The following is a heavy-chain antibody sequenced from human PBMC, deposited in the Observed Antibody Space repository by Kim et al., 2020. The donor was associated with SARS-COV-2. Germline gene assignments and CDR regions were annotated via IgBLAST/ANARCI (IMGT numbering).Heavy chain of an antibody. CDR3: ARDRYCSGGSCFLRRALGY. J-gene: IGHJ4*02. D-gene: IGHD2-15*01. V-gene: IGHV3-48*03. Sequence: RFTISRDNAKKSLYLQMNSLRAEDTAVYYCARDRYCSGGSCFLRRALGYWGQGTLVTVSS.